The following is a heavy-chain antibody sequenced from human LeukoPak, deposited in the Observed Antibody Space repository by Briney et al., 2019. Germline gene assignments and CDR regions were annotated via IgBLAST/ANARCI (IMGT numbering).Heavy chain of an antibody. CDR2: IFHSGST. Sequence: ASETLSLTCSVSGYSISSGFYWGWIRQPPGKGLEWIGSIFHSGSTYYNPSLKSRVTISVDTSKNQFSLKLSSVTAADTAVYYCARANYYDTSGYSRGAFDIWGQGTMVTVSS. J-gene: IGHJ3*02. CDR3: ARANYYDTSGYSRGAFDI. CDR1: GYSISSGFY. V-gene: IGHV4-38-2*02. D-gene: IGHD3-22*01.